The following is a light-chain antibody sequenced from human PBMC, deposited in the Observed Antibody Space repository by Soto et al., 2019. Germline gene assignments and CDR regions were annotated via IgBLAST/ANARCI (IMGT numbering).Light chain of an antibody. CDR3: QSYDSSLSGSV. CDR1: SSNIGAGYD. CDR2: GNS. V-gene: IGLV1-40*01. J-gene: IGLJ2*01. Sequence: QSVLTQPHSVSGAPGQRVTISCTGSSSNIGAGYDVHWYQQLPGTAPKHLIYGNSNRPSGVPDRFSGSKSGTSASLAITGLQAEDEADYYCQSYDSSLSGSVFGGGTKLTVL.